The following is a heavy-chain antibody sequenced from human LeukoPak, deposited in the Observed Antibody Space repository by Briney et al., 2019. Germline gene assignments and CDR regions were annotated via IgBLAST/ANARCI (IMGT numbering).Heavy chain of an antibody. Sequence: GESLKISCKGSSNSFTNHWIGWVRQRPGKGLEWMGIIYPGDSDTRYSRSFQGQVTISADKSIDTAYLQWSSQKASDTAMYYCARRHAALIPVSDAFDIWGQGTAAIVSS. CDR1: SNSFTNHW. CDR3: ARRHAALIPVSDAFDI. CDR2: IYPGDSDT. J-gene: IGHJ3*02. V-gene: IGHV5-51*01. D-gene: IGHD6-25*01.